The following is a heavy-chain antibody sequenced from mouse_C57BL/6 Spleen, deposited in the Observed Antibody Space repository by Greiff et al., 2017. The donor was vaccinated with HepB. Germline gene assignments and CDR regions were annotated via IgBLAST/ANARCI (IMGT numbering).Heavy chain of an antibody. V-gene: IGHV5-17*01. Sequence: EVQRVESGGGLVKPGGSLKLSCAASGFTFSDYGMHWVRQAPEKGLEWVAYISSGSSTIYYADTVKGRFTISRDNAKNTLFLQMTSLRSEDTAMYYCARPRSSYFYYAMDYWGQGTSVTVSS. CDR3: ARPRSSYFYYAMDY. J-gene: IGHJ4*01. D-gene: IGHD1-1*01. CDR1: GFTFSDYG. CDR2: ISSGSSTI.